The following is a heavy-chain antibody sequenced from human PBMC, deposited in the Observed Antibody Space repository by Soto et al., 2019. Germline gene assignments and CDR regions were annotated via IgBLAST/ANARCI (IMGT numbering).Heavy chain of an antibody. D-gene: IGHD2-21*02. Sequence: QVQLVQSGAEVKKPGSSVKVSCKASGGTFSSYAISWVRQAPGQGLEWMGGIIPIFGTANYAQKFQCRVTITADESTSTAYMELSSLRSEDTAVYYCARDVATYCGGDCYSRPHNWFDPWGQGTLVTVSS. CDR2: IIPIFGTA. J-gene: IGHJ5*02. CDR3: ARDVATYCGGDCYSRPHNWFDP. CDR1: GGTFSSYA. V-gene: IGHV1-69*01.